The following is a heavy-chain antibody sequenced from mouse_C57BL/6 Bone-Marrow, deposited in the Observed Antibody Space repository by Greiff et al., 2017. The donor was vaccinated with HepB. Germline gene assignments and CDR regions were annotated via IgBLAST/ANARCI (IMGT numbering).Heavy chain of an antibody. D-gene: IGHD1-1*01. J-gene: IGHJ1*03. CDR1: GYTFTSYW. Sequence: QQSCKASGYTFTSYWMHWVKQRPGQGLEWIGEFDPSDSYTNYNQKFKGKSTLTVDKSSSTAYKQPSSLKSEDSAVYYCARGITTVVARGYFDVWGTGTTVTVSS. CDR2: FDPSDSYT. CDR3: ARGITTVVARGYFDV. V-gene: IGHV1-69*01.